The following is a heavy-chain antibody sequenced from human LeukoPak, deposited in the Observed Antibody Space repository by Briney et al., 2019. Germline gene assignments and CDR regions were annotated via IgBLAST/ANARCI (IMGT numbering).Heavy chain of an antibody. CDR3: ARGYSSGWYNYYYGMDV. CDR2: IYYSGST. V-gene: IGHV4-61*05. CDR1: GGSISSSSYC. J-gene: IGHJ6*02. D-gene: IGHD6-19*01. Sequence: SETLSLTCTVSGGSISSSSYCWAWIRQPPGKGLEWIGYIYYSGSTNYNPSLKSRVTISVDTSKNQFSLKLSSVTAADTAVYYCARGYSSGWYNYYYGMDVWGQGTTVTVSS.